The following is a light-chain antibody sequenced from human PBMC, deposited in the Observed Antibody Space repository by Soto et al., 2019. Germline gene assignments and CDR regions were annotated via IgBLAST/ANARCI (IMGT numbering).Light chain of an antibody. V-gene: IGLV2-14*01. CDR2: EVT. CDR1: SSDVGGYNY. CDR3: SSYTSSITYV. J-gene: IGLJ1*01. Sequence: QSVLTQPASVSGSPGQSITISCTGTSSDVGGYNYVSWYQQHPGKAPKLMIYEVTNRPSGVSNRFSGSKSGNTASLTISGLQAYDEADYYCSSYTSSITYVFGTGTKLTVL.